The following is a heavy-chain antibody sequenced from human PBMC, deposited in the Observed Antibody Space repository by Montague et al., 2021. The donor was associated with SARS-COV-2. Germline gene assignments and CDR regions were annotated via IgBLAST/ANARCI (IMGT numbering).Heavy chain of an antibody. Sequence: ETLSLTYSVSGGSISTTNWWSWVRQPPGKGLEWIGEISHSGNTNYNSSVRSRVTISLDKSKNQFSLKLSPVTAAATAVYYCARAMIVVTRDAFDIWGRGTKVIVST. CDR3: ARAMIVVTRDAFDI. CDR1: GGSISTTNW. J-gene: IGHJ3*02. CDR2: ISHSGNT. D-gene: IGHD3-22*01. V-gene: IGHV4-4*02.